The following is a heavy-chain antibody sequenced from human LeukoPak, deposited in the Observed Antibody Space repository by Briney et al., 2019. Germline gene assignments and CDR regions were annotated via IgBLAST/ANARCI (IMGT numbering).Heavy chain of an antibody. D-gene: IGHD4-23*01. CDR3: ARGSRPTTTVVYFDY. CDR2: IYYTGST. J-gene: IGHJ4*02. CDR1: GGSISSYY. Sequence: SETLSLTCTVSGGSISSYYGNWIRQPPGKGLEWIGYIYYTGSTNYNPSLKSRVTISLDTSKNQLSLKLSSVTAADTAVYYCARGSRPTTTVVYFDYWGQGTLVTVSS. V-gene: IGHV4-59*01.